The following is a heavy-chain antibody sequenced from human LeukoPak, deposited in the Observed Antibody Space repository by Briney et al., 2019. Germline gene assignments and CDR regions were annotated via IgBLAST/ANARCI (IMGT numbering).Heavy chain of an antibody. Sequence: PGGSLRLSCAASGFTFSSYSMNWVRQAPGKGLEWVSSISSSSSYIYYTDSVKGRFTISRDNAKNSLYLQMNSLRAEDTAVYYCARAGILLNWLSGWFDPWGQGTLVTVSS. CDR3: ARAGILLNWLSGWFDP. D-gene: IGHD3-9*01. CDR2: ISSSSSYI. V-gene: IGHV3-21*01. J-gene: IGHJ5*02. CDR1: GFTFSSYS.